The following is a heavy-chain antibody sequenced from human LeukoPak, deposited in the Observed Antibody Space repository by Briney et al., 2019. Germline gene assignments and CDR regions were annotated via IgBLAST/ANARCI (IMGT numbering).Heavy chain of an antibody. V-gene: IGHV3-73*01. Sequence: PGGSLRLSCAASGFTFSGSAMHWVRQASGKGLEWVGRIRSKANSYATAYAASVKGRFTISRDDSKNTAYLQMNSLKTEDTAVYYCAREYHESSGSHAFDIWGRGTMVTVSS. CDR2: IRSKANSYAT. CDR1: GFTFSGSA. D-gene: IGHD3-22*01. J-gene: IGHJ3*02. CDR3: AREYHESSGSHAFDI.